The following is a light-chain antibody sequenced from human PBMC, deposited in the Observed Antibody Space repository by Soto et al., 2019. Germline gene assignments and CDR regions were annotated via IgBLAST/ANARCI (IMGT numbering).Light chain of an antibody. CDR2: ATS. V-gene: IGKV3-20*01. J-gene: IGKJ1*01. CDR1: QTVISNY. Sequence: EIVLTQSPGTLSLSPGDTATLSCRASQTVISNYLAWFQQRPGQAPRLLIFATSRRATDIPDRFSGSGSGTDFTLAIRRLEPEDFAVYYCHQFGYSPRTFGQGTKVDIK. CDR3: HQFGYSPRT.